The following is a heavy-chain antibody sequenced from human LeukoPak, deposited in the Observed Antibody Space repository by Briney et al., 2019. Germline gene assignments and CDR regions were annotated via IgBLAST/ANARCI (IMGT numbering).Heavy chain of an antibody. D-gene: IGHD3-22*01. CDR3: TRPMSGDYYDSSGYALGY. CDR1: GFTFSSSA. Sequence: GGSLRLSCAASGFTFSSSAMHWVRQASGKGLEWVGRIRSKANSYATAYAASVKGRFTTSRDDSKNTAYLQMNSLKTEDTAVYYCTRPMSGDYYDSSGYALGYWGQGTLVTVSS. V-gene: IGHV3-73*01. CDR2: IRSKANSYAT. J-gene: IGHJ4*02.